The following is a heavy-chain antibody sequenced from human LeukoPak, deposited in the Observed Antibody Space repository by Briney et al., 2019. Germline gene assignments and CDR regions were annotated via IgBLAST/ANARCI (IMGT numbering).Heavy chain of an antibody. CDR2: NYTSGSN. CDR3: ARDQRKSSGWFDY. Sequence: PSETLSLTCTVSGGSISSYYRSWIRQPAGEGLEWIGCNYTSGSNNYNPNRKSRVTMSVDTYKKQFSLKMSSVTAADTDVYYCARDQRKSSGWFDYWGQGTLVTVSS. J-gene: IGHJ4*02. CDR1: GGSISSYY. D-gene: IGHD6-19*01. V-gene: IGHV4-4*07.